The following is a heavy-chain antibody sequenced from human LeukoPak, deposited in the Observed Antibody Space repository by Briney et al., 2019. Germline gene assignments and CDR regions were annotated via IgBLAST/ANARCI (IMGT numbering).Heavy chain of an antibody. J-gene: IGHJ6*03. Sequence: SETLSLTCTVSGYSISSGYYWGWIRQPPGKGLEWIGSIYHSGSTYYNPSLKSRVTISVDTSKNQFSLRLSSVTAADTAVYYCARARDIVVVPAANYYYYYYMDVWGKGTTVTVSS. V-gene: IGHV4-38-2*02. D-gene: IGHD2-2*01. CDR2: IYHSGST. CDR3: ARARDIVVVPAANYYYYYYMDV. CDR1: GYSISSGYY.